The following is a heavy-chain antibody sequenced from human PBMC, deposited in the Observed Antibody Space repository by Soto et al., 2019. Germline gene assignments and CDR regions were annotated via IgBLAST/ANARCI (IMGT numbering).Heavy chain of an antibody. CDR1: GYTFTSYG. CDR3: ARDAGAYYYDSSGYLDY. CDR2: ISAYNGNT. D-gene: IGHD3-22*01. Sequence: QVQLVQSGAEVKKPGASVKVSCKASGYTFTSYGISWVRQAPGQGLEWMGWISAYNGNTNYAQKLEGRVTMTTDTSKSTAYMGLRSVRSDDTAVYYCARDAGAYYYDSSGYLDYWGQGTLVTVSS. J-gene: IGHJ4*02. V-gene: IGHV1-18*01.